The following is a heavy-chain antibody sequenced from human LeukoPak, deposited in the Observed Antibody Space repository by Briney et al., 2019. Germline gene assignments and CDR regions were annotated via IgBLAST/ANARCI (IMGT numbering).Heavy chain of an antibody. V-gene: IGHV3-48*03. Sequence: GGSLRLSCAASGFTFSSYEMNWVRQAPGKGLEWVSYVSSSGTTIYYADSVKGLFTISRDNAKNSLYLQMNSLRAEDTAVYYCASIIATKFDSWGQGTLVTVSS. CDR2: VSSSGTTI. D-gene: IGHD1-20*01. CDR3: ASIIATKFDS. J-gene: IGHJ4*02. CDR1: GFTFSSYE.